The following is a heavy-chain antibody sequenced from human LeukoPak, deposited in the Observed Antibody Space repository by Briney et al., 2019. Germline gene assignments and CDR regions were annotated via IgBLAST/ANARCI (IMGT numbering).Heavy chain of an antibody. Sequence: PSETLSLTCTVSVGSISSSSYFWGWIRQPPGKGLEWIGRIYYSGSTYYNPSLKSRVTISVDTSKNQFSLKLRSVTAADTAVYYCARQNYDSSGYYYWGQGTLVTVSS. J-gene: IGHJ4*02. CDR3: ARQNYDSSGYYY. D-gene: IGHD3-22*01. V-gene: IGHV4-39*01. CDR2: IYYSGST. CDR1: VGSISSSSYF.